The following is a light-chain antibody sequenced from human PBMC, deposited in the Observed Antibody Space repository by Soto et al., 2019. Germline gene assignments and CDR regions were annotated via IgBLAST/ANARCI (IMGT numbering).Light chain of an antibody. Sequence: DIDMTQSPSTLSASVGDRVTMTXRASQSISIWLAWYQQKPGXAPKXXXDKXSSLERGGPSRLSGSGSGTDFTLTISSLQPEDFANYYCLQHNSNTYTFGQGTRLEIK. J-gene: IGKJ5*01. CDR3: LQHNSNTYT. V-gene: IGKV1-5*03. CDR2: KXS. CDR1: QSISIW.